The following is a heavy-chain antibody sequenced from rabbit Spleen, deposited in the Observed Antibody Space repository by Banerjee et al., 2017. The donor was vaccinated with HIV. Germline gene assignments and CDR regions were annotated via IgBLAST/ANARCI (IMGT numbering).Heavy chain of an antibody. CDR3: ARDLIGIIGWNFYL. V-gene: IGHV1S45*01. Sequence: QEQLVESGGGLVQPEGSLTLTCTASGFSFSSSYFMCWVRQAPGKGLEWIACINAVTGKAVYASWAKGRFTFSKTSSTTVTLQMTSLTAADTATYFCARDLIGIIGWNFYLWGQGTLVTVS. CDR2: INAVTGKA. CDR1: GFSFSSSYF. J-gene: IGHJ6*01. D-gene: IGHD1-1*01.